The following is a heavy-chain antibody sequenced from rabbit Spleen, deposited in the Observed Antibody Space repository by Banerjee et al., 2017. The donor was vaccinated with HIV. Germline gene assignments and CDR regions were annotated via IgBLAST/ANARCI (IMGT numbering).Heavy chain of an antibody. V-gene: IGHV1S40*01. CDR2: IDGGSSGST. Sequence: QSLEESGGDLVKPGASLTLTCTASGFSFSSSYYMCWVRQAPGKGLEWIACIDGGSSGSTWYASWAKGRFTISKTSSTTLTLQMTSLTAADTATYFCARDNWIAGNTHLTRLDLWGPGTLVTVS. CDR1: GFSFSSSYY. D-gene: IGHD4-2*01. J-gene: IGHJ3*01. CDR3: ARDNWIAGNTHLTRLDL.